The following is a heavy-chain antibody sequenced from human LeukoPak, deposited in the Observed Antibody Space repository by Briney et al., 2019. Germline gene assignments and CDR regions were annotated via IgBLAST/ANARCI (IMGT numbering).Heavy chain of an antibody. D-gene: IGHD5-18*01. Sequence: KPSETLSLTCAVYGGSFSGFYWSWIRQPPGKGLEWIGEINHSGSTNYNPSLKSRVIISVDTSKNQFSLKLSSVTAADTAVYYCARQGYSYRLWGQGTLVTVSS. CDR1: GGSFSGFY. V-gene: IGHV4-34*01. CDR3: ARQGYSYRL. CDR2: INHSGST. J-gene: IGHJ4*02.